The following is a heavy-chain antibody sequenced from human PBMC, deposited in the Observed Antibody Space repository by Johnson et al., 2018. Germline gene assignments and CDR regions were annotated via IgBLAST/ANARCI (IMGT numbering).Heavy chain of an antibody. CDR3: AGAELWLFYDYMDG. J-gene: IGHJ6*03. CDR1: GFIFSSYS. Sequence: VQLVESGGGLVQPGGSLRLSCAGSGFIFSSYSMTWVRQAPGKGLEWVANIKQDGSGKYYVDSVKGRFTISRDNAKNSLYLQMNSLRAEDTAVYYCAGAELWLFYDYMDGWGKGATVTVSS. D-gene: IGHD3-10*01. CDR2: IKQDGSGK. V-gene: IGHV3-7*04.